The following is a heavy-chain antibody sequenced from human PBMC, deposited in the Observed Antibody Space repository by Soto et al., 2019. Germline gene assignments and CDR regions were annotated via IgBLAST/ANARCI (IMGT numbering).Heavy chain of an antibody. CDR2: VHPDSGGT. CDR3: ARGAQGFFPVSGIYFYFDH. V-gene: IGHV1-2*02. Sequence: ASVKVSCKTSGYIFTDHLIHWVRQSPGQGLQWVGWVHPDSGGTNVAQAFQDRVTMTADTSITTAYMDLARLRTDDTAIFYCARGAQGFFPVSGIYFYFDHWGQGTPVTGSS. D-gene: IGHD3-22*01. CDR1: GYIFTDHL. J-gene: IGHJ4*02.